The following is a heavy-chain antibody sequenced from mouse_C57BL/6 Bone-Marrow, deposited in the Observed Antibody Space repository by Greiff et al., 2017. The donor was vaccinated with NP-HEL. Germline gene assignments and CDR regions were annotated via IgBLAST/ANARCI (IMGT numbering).Heavy chain of an antibody. V-gene: IGHV12-3*01. CDR3: AGDYDGYWYFDV. CDR1: GFPITSGYY. Sequence: VQLVESGPGLVKPSQSLFLSCSITGFPITSGYYWIWIRQSPGNPLEWMGYITHSGETFYNPSLQSPISITRETSKNQFFLQLNSETTEDTAMYYCAGDYDGYWYFDVWGTGTTVTVSA. J-gene: IGHJ1*03. CDR2: ITHSGET. D-gene: IGHD2-3*01.